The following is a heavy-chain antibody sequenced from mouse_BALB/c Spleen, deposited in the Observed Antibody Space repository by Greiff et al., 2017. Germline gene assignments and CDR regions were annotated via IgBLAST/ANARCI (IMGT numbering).Heavy chain of an antibody. CDR1: GYTFTSYW. Sequence: QVHVKQSGAELARPGASVKLSCKASGYTFTSYWMQWVKQRPGQGLEWIGAIYPGDGDTRYTQKFKGKATLTADKSSSTAYMQLSSLASEDSAVYYCARGKYGNHQGFAYWGQGTLVTVSA. J-gene: IGHJ3*01. V-gene: IGHV1-87*01. D-gene: IGHD2-10*02. CDR2: IYPGDGDT. CDR3: ARGKYGNHQGFAY.